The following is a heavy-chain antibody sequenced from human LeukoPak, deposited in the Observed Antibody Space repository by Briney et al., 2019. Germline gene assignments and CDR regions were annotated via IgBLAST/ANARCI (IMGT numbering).Heavy chain of an antibody. J-gene: IGHJ5*02. V-gene: IGHV4-59*01. CDR1: GGSISNYY. Sequence: ESSETLSLTCTVSGGSISNYYWSWLRQPPGKGLEWIGYIYYSGSTNYNPSLKSRVTISLDTSKNQFSLKLSSVTAADTAVYYCARVSSRRGPFGGVWFDPWGQGTLVTVSS. D-gene: IGHD3-3*01. CDR3: ARVSSRRGPFGGVWFDP. CDR2: IYYSGST.